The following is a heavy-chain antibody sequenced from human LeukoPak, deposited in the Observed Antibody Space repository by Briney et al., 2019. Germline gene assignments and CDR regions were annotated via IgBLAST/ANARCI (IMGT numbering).Heavy chain of an antibody. CDR2: VSGSGYQK. D-gene: IGHD2-21*02. Sequence: GGSLRLSCAASGFDFSAYAMTWVRQAAGKGLEWVSTVSGSGYQKYYADSVKGRFTISRDDAKKTIFVQMHSLRAEDTAQYYCAKGGAGTTDAPHGDVVTTTLDGFDLWGQGAMVTVSS. CDR1: GFDFSAYA. V-gene: IGHV3-23*01. CDR3: AKGGAGTTDAPHGDVVTTTLDGFDL. J-gene: IGHJ3*01.